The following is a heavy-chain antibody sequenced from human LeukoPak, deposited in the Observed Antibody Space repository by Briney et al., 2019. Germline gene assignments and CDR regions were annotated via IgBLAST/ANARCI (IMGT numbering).Heavy chain of an antibody. J-gene: IGHJ4*02. CDR1: GFTFSSYA. CDR3: ARDPRGSPYYFDY. V-gene: IGHV3-30-3*01. Sequence: PGGSLRLSCAASGFTFSSYAMHWVRQAPGKGLEWVAVISYDGTNKNYADSVKSRFTISRDNSKNTVYLQMNSLRVEDAAVYYRARDPRGSPYYFDYWGQGTLVTVSS. D-gene: IGHD1-26*01. CDR2: ISYDGTNK.